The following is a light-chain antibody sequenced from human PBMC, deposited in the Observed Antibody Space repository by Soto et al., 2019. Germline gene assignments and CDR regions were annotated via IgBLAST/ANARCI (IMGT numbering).Light chain of an antibody. V-gene: IGLV2-14*01. Sequence: QSFLTQPASVSGSPGRSIAISCSGTRSDIGSYNYVAWYQQFPGKTPKILIYGVSNRPSGVSSRFSGSKSGNTASLTISGLQAEDEADYYCISYTGSSTSYVFGSGTKV. CDR1: RSDIGSYNY. CDR3: ISYTGSSTSYV. J-gene: IGLJ1*01. CDR2: GVS.